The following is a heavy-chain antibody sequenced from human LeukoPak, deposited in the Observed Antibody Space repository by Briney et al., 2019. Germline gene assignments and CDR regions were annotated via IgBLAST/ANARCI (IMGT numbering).Heavy chain of an antibody. CDR1: GGTFSRYA. CDR3: AREGESGSPYFDY. Sequence: GASVKVSCKASGGTFSRYAMSWVRQAPGQGLEWMGGIIPIFGTASFAQKFQGRVTITADESTGTAYMELSSLRSEDTAVYYCAREGESGSPYFDYWGQGTLVTVSS. J-gene: IGHJ4*02. V-gene: IGHV1-69*13. D-gene: IGHD3-16*01. CDR2: IIPIFGTA.